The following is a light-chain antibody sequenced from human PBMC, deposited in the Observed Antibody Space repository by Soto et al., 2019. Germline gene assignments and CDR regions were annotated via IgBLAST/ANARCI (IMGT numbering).Light chain of an antibody. CDR2: AAS. J-gene: IGKJ1*01. Sequence: DIQMTQSPSSLSASVGDRVTITCRASQSISSYLNWYQQKPGKAPKLLIYAASSLQSGVPSRFSGSGSGTDFTLTISSLQPEDFAVYFCQQYAGSPRTFGQGTKVDIK. CDR1: QSISSY. CDR3: QQYAGSPRT. V-gene: IGKV1-39*01.